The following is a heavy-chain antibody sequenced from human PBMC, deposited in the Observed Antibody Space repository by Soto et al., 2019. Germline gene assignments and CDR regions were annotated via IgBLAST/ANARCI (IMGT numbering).Heavy chain of an antibody. Sequence: GGSLRLSCAASGFTVSSNYMSWVRQAPGKGLEWVSVIYSGGSTYYADSVKGRFTISRDNSKNTLYLQMNSLRAEDTAVYYCAKDAYSGSFYAWAFDFWGQGTLVTVSS. CDR1: GFTVSSNY. D-gene: IGHD1-26*01. CDR3: AKDAYSGSFYAWAFDF. V-gene: IGHV3-66*01. J-gene: IGHJ4*02. CDR2: IYSGGST.